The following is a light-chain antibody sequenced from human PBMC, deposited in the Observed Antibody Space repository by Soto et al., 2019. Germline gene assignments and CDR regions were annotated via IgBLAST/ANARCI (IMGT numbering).Light chain of an antibody. CDR3: QQANSFPIT. CDR1: RPISNW. V-gene: IGKV1-12*01. CDR2: VAS. Sequence: DIQMTQSPSSVSASIGDRVTITCRASRPISNWLAWYQQKPGKAPKLLIYVASALHSGVPSRFSGSGSGTDFSLTTSSRQPEDFSTYYCQQANSFPITFGQGTRLEIK. J-gene: IGKJ5*01.